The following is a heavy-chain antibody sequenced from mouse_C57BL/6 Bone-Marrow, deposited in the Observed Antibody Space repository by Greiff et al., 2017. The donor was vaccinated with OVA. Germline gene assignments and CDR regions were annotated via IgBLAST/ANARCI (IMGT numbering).Heavy chain of an antibody. Sequence: EVKVEESGGGLVKPGGSLKLSCAASGFTFSSYAMSWVRQTPEKRLEWVATISAGGSYTNYPDNVKGRDTITRDTAKNTLYLQMSHLKSEDTAMYYCARPSSDPWFAYWGQGTVVTVSA. CDR3: ARPSSDPWFAY. D-gene: IGHD2-10*02. V-gene: IGHV5-4*03. CDR2: ISAGGSYT. J-gene: IGHJ3*01. CDR1: GFTFSSYA.